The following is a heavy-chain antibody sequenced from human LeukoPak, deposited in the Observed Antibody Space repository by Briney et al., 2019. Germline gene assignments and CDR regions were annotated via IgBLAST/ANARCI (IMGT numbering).Heavy chain of an antibody. CDR3: ARDAIRQDYEYVWGSYRYYDH. CDR1: GFTFSSYS. Sequence: GGSLRLSCAASGFTFSSYSMNWVRQAPGKGLEWVSSISSSSSYIYYADSVKGRFTISRDNAKNSLYLQMNSLRAEDTAVYYCARDAIRQDYEYVWGSYRYYDHWGQGTLVTVSS. CDR2: ISSSSSYI. D-gene: IGHD3-16*02. V-gene: IGHV3-21*04. J-gene: IGHJ4*02.